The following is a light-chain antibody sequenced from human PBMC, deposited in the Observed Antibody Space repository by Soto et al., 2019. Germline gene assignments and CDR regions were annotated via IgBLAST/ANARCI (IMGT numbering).Light chain of an antibody. CDR1: QSVSSSY. CDR3: QQRSDWPRT. Sequence: EIVLTQSPGTLSLSPGERATLSCRASQSVSSSYLAWYQQKPGQAPRLLMYGASSRATGVPDRFSGGGYGTDFTLSISSLEPEDFALYYCQQRSDWPRTCGQGTKVDIK. V-gene: IGKV3D-20*02. J-gene: IGKJ1*01. CDR2: GAS.